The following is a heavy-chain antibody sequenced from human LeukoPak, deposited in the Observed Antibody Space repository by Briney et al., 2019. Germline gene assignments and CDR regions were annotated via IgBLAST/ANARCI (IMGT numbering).Heavy chain of an antibody. J-gene: IGHJ4*02. CDR2: IYTSGST. CDR1: GGSISSGSYY. D-gene: IGHD1-26*01. Sequence: SQTLSLTCTVSGGSISSGSYYWSWIRQPAGKGLEWIGRIYTSGSTNYNPSLKSRVTISVDTSKNQFSLKLSSVTAADTAAYYCARSLVGAIWVFDYWGQGTLVTVSS. V-gene: IGHV4-61*02. CDR3: ARSLVGAIWVFDY.